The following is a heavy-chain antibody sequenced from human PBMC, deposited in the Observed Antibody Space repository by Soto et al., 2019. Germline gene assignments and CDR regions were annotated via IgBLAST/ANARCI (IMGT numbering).Heavy chain of an antibody. D-gene: IGHD3-10*01. CDR2: IYSGGTT. Sequence: EVQLVESGGGLVRPGGSLRLSCAASGFTVSSNYMSWVRQDPGKGLEWVSVIYSGGTTYYADSVRGRFTISKDNSKNTLYPQMNSLRPEDTAVYYCARDLRLVGFGEFDLWGRGTLVTVSS. V-gene: IGHV3-53*04. J-gene: IGHJ2*01. CDR1: GFTVSSNY. CDR3: ARDLRLVGFGEFDL.